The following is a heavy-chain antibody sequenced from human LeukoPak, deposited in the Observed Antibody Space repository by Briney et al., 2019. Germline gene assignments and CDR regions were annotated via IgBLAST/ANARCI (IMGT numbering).Heavy chain of an antibody. V-gene: IGHV4-59*10. Sequence: SETLSLTCAVYGGSFSPYYWSWIRQSPDKGLEWIGLIYSSGSTSYNPSLKSRVTMSVDTSKKQFPLRLSSVTAADTAVYYCARTPIYYFDNSGYYNWGQGTLVTVSS. CDR3: ARTPIYYFDNSGYYN. D-gene: IGHD3-22*01. CDR2: IYSSGST. CDR1: GGSFSPYY. J-gene: IGHJ4*02.